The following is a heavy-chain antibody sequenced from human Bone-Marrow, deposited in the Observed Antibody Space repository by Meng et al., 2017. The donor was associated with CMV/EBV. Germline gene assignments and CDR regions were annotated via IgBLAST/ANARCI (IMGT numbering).Heavy chain of an antibody. Sequence: SVKVSCKASGGTFSSYAISWVRQAPGQGLEWMGGIIPILGIANYAQKFQGRVTITADKSTSTAYMELSSLRSDDTAVYYCARDSDYDFWSGGWYFDLWGRGTLVTFSS. D-gene: IGHD3-3*01. V-gene: IGHV1-69*10. J-gene: IGHJ2*01. CDR1: GGTFSSYA. CDR2: IIPILGIA. CDR3: ARDSDYDFWSGGWYFDL.